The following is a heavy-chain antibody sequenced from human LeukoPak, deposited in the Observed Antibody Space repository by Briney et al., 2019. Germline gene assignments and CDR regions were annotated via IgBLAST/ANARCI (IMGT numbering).Heavy chain of an antibody. J-gene: IGHJ4*02. CDR3: ALRKPIVSEEYFDY. Sequence: GGSLRLSCAASGFTFSSYAMSWVRQATGKGLEWVSAISGSGGSTYYADSVKGRFTISRDNSKNTLYLQMNSLRAEDTAVYYRALRKPIVSEEYFDYWGQGTLVTVSS. CDR2: ISGSGGST. D-gene: IGHD2/OR15-2a*01. V-gene: IGHV3-23*01. CDR1: GFTFSSYA.